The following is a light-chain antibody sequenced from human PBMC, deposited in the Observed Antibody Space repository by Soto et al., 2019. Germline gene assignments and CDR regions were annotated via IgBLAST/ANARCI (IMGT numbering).Light chain of an antibody. CDR2: DAS. J-gene: IGKJ1*01. CDR3: QQYNSYPWT. CDR1: QSISSW. V-gene: IGKV1-5*01. Sequence: DIQMTQSPSTLSASVGDRVTITCRASQSISSWLAWYQQKPGKAPKLLIYDASSLESGVPSRFSGSGSGTEFTLTISSLQPDDFATYYCQQYNSYPWTFGQGNKVAIK.